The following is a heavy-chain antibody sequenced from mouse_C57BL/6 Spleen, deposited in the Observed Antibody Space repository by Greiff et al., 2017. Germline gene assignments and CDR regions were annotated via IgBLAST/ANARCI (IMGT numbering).Heavy chain of an antibody. J-gene: IGHJ2*01. Sequence: QVQLQQSGAELARPGASVKMSCKASGYTFTSYTMHWVKQRPGQGLEWIGYINPSSGYTKYNQKFKDKATLTADKSSSTAYMQLSSLTSEDSAVYYCARSVITTVEVDYWGQGTTLTVSS. CDR2: INPSSGYT. CDR3: ARSVITTVEVDY. CDR1: GYTFTSYT. D-gene: IGHD1-1*01. V-gene: IGHV1-4*01.